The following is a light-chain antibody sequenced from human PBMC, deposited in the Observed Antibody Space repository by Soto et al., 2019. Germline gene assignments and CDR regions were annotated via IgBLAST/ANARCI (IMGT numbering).Light chain of an antibody. CDR3: SSYTSSSTQV. CDR1: SSDVGGYNY. Sequence: QSVLTQPASVSGSPGQSITISCIGTSSDVGGYNYVSWYQQHPGKVPKLMIYEVSNRPSGVSNRFSGSKSGNTASLTISGLQAEDEADYYCSSYTSSSTQVFGSGTKLTVL. V-gene: IGLV2-14*01. CDR2: EVS. J-gene: IGLJ1*01.